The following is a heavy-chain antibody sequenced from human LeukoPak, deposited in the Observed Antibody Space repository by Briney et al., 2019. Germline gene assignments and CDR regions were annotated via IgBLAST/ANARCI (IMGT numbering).Heavy chain of an antibody. CDR2: INPNSGGT. J-gene: IGHJ4*02. D-gene: IGHD6-13*01. V-gene: IGHV1-2*06. CDR1: GYTFTTYA. CDR3: ATTRRYSSSWLFDY. Sequence: ASVKVSCKASGYTFTTYAISWVRQAPGQGLEWMGRINPNSGGTNYAQKFQGRVTMTRDTSISTAYMELSRLRSDDTAVYYCATTRRYSSSWLFDYWGQGTLVTVSS.